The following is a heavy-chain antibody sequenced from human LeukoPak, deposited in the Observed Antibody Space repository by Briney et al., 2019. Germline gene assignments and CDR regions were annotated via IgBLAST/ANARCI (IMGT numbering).Heavy chain of an antibody. Sequence: GGSLRLSCTASGFTFSSYAMSWVRQAPGKGLEWVSVISGSGDSTYYADSVKGRFTISRDNSKNTLYLQMGSLRAEDMAVYYCARAQYCSGGSCYSVDYWGQGTLVTVSS. CDR3: ARAQYCSGGSCYSVDY. V-gene: IGHV3-23*01. CDR2: ISGSGDST. D-gene: IGHD2-15*01. J-gene: IGHJ4*02. CDR1: GFTFSSYA.